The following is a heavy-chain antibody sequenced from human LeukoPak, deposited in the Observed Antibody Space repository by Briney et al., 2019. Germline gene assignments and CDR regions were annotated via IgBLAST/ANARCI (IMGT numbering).Heavy chain of an antibody. D-gene: IGHD2-21*02. CDR1: GGSISSSSYY. V-gene: IGHV4-61*01. J-gene: IGHJ3*02. CDR3: ARDQGDLNAFDI. CDR2: IYYSGST. Sequence: SETLSLTCTVSGGSISSSSYYWGWIRQPPGKGLEWTGYIYYSGSTNYNPSLKSRVTISVDTSKNQFSLKLSSVTAADTAVYYCARDQGDLNAFDIWGQGTMVTVSS.